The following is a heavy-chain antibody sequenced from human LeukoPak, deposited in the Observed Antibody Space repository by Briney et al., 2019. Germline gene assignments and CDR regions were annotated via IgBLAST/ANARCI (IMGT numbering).Heavy chain of an antibody. CDR1: GFTFSNYW. CDR3: ARVRYYYESSGYRWFDP. D-gene: IGHD3-22*01. CDR2: IKPDGSEK. V-gene: IGHV3-7*01. J-gene: IGHJ5*02. Sequence: GGSLRLSCAASGFTFSNYWMSWVRQAPGKGLEWVADIKPDGSEKHYVDSVKGRFTISRDNAENSLFLQMNSLRAEDTALYYCARVRYYYESSGYRWFDPWGQGTLVTVSS.